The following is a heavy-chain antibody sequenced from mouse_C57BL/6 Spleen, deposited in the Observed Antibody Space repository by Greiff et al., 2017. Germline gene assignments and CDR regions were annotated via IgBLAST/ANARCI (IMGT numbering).Heavy chain of an antibody. V-gene: IGHV1-42*01. CDR1: GYSFTGYY. J-gene: IGHJ3*01. CDR3: ARGDDPDTWFAY. CDR2: INPSTGGT. Sequence: EVQLQQSGPELVKPGASVKISCKASGYSFTGYYMNWVKQSPEKSLEWIGEINPSTGGTTYNQKFKAKATMTVDKSSNTAYMQLKRLTSEDSAVYYCARGDDPDTWFAYWGQGTLVTVSA.